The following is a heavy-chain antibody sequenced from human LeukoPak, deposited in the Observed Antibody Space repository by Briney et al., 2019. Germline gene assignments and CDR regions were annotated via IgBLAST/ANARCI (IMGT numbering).Heavy chain of an antibody. V-gene: IGHV1-3*01. Sequence: ASVKVSCKTSGYTFTTYSIHWVRQAPGQGLEWLAWINVGNGNTKYSQNFQGRLTITTDTSASTAYMELSSLRSEDTALYFCARDLIVYGSGSYFDYWGQGTLVTVSS. J-gene: IGHJ4*02. CDR1: GYTFTTYS. CDR3: ARDLIVYGSGSYFDY. D-gene: IGHD3-10*01. CDR2: INVGNGNT.